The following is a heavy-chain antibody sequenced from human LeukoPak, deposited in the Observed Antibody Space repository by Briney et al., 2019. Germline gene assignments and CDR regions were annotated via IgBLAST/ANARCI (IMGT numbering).Heavy chain of an antibody. CDR1: GFTFSSYW. D-gene: IGHD6-13*01. J-gene: IGHJ4*02. V-gene: IGHV3-74*01. Sequence: HPGGSLRLSCAASGFTFSSYWMHWVRQAPGKGLVWVSVINTDGSSTNYADSVKGRFTISRDNAKNTLYLQMNSLRAEDAAVYYCARRTAAGKYYFDSWGQGTLVTVSS. CDR3: ARRTAAGKYYFDS. CDR2: INTDGSST.